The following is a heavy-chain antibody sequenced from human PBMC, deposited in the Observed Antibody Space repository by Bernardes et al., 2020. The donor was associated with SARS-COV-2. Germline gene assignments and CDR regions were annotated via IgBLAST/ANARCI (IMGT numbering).Heavy chain of an antibody. J-gene: IGHJ5*02. CDR2: ISYTINS. CDR3: ARGNISIFGVLLPGVFDP. CDR1: GGSISSGNFY. V-gene: IGHV4-39*01. Sequence: SESLSLTCSISGGSISSGNFYWGWNRQGPGKGLVWIGSISYTINSYFYNPSLKNRVTIAGDTSKNQFSLKLSSVTAADTAVYFCARGNISIFGVLLPGVFDPWGQGTLVTVSS. D-gene: IGHD3-3*02.